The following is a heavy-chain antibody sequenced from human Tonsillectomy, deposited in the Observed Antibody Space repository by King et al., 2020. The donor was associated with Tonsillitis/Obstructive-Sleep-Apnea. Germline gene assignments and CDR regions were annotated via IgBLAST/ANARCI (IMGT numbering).Heavy chain of an antibody. J-gene: IGHJ4*02. CDR1: GGSFSGYD. Sequence: VQLQQWGAGLLKPSEPLSLLCTVYGGSFSGYDWSWLRQPPGKGLEWIGEVNHNGSTNYNPSLKSRVSISVDTSQNQFSLRVSSVTAADTAVYYCARGLESWVQAVGYWGQGTLVTVSS. D-gene: IGHD5-18*01. CDR3: ARGLESWVQAVGY. V-gene: IGHV4-34*01. CDR2: VNHNGST.